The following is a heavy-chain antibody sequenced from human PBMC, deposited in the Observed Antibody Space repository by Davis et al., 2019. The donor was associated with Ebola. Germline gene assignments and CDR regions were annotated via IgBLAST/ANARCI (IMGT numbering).Heavy chain of an antibody. V-gene: IGHV1-58*01. CDR2: IVVGSGNT. J-gene: IGHJ4*02. D-gene: IGHD2-15*01. CDR1: GFTFTSSA. Sequence: SVKVSCKASGFTFTSSAVQWVRQARGQRLEWIGWIVVGSGNTNYAQKFQERVTITRDMSTSTAYMELSSLRSEDTAVYYCAADLYCSGGSCSLGWEGGYYFDYWGQGTLVTVSS. CDR3: AADLYCSGGSCSLGWEGGYYFDY.